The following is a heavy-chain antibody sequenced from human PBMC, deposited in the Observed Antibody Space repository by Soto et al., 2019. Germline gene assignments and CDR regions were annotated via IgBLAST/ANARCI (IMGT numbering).Heavy chain of an antibody. CDR1: GGSISSYY. CDR2: FYYSGST. Sequence: SETLSLTCTVSGGSISSYYWSWIRQPPGKGLEWIGYFYYSGSTNYNPSLKSQVTISVDTSKNQFSLKLSSVTAADTAVYYCARDAPYDYIWGSYRGNWFDPWGQGTLVTVSS. CDR3: ARDAPYDYIWGSYRGNWFDP. D-gene: IGHD3-16*02. J-gene: IGHJ5*02. V-gene: IGHV4-59*01.